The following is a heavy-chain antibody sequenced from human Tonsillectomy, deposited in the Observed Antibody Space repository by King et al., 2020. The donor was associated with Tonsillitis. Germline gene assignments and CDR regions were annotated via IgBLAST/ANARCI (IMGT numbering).Heavy chain of an antibody. J-gene: IGHJ5*02. D-gene: IGHD3-10*01. CDR3: ARGVGGSDTYYILGS. CDR1: GFIFSFYG. V-gene: IGHV3-30*03. Sequence: VQLVESGGGVVQPGRSLRLSCAASGFIFSFYGMHWVRQAPGKGLERVAVISDDGSTKYYAVSVKGRFTISRDSSENTLYLQMDSLKTEDTAVYFCARGVGGSDTYYILGSWGQGTLVTVSS. CDR2: ISDDGSTK.